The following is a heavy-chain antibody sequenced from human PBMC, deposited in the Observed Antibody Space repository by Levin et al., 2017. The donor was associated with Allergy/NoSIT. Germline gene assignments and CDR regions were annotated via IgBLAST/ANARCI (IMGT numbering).Heavy chain of an antibody. J-gene: IGHJ4*02. CDR1: GYTFTGYY. Sequence: ASVKVSCKASGYTFTGYYMHWVRQAPGQGLEWMGWINPNSGGTNYAQKFQGRVTMTRDTSISTAYMELSRLRSDDTAVYYCARDPLGSTFGGVIVIHGYWGQGTLVTVSS. D-gene: IGHD3-16*02. CDR2: INPNSGGT. V-gene: IGHV1-2*02. CDR3: ARDPLGSTFGGVIVIHGY.